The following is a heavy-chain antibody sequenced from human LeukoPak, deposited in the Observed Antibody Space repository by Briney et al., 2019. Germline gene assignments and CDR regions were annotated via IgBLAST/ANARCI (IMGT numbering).Heavy chain of an antibody. J-gene: IGHJ5*02. Sequence: ASVKVSCKASGYTFTSYGISWVRQAPGQGLEWMGWISAYNGNTNYAQKLQGRVTMTTDTSTSTAYMELRSLRSGDTAVYYCAVYGSGKYSRWFDPWGQGTLVTVSS. CDR1: GYTFTSYG. V-gene: IGHV1-18*01. CDR3: AVYGSGKYSRWFDP. D-gene: IGHD3-10*01. CDR2: ISAYNGNT.